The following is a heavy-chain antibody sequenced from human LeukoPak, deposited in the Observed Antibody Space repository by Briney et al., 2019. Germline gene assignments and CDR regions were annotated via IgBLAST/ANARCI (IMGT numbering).Heavy chain of an antibody. J-gene: IGHJ4*02. CDR1: GFTFSSYS. CDR3: ARGRGIFGYYYFDY. D-gene: IGHD3-3*01. Sequence: PGGSLRLSCAASGFTFSSYSMNWVRQAPGKGLEWVSSISSSSSYIYYADSVKGRFTISRDNAKNSLYLQMNSLRAEDTAVYYCARGRGIFGYYYFDYWGQGTLVTVSS. V-gene: IGHV3-21*01. CDR2: ISSSSSYI.